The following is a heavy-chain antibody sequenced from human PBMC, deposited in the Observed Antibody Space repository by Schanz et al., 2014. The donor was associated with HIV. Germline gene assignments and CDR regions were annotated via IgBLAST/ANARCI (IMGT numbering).Heavy chain of an antibody. J-gene: IGHJ1*01. CDR3: SGGSYPAHLHH. D-gene: IGHD2-8*02. CDR2: MNPSTGNS. V-gene: IGHV1-8*01. CDR1: GGTFINYD. Sequence: QVQLVQSGAEVKKPGSSVNVSCKTSGGTFINYDIHWVRQASGLGLEWMGWMNPSTGNSGYAQMFQVRVTMTRDTSISTAYLEVDSLKTEDTAVYYCSGGSYPAHLHHWGQGTLVTVSS.